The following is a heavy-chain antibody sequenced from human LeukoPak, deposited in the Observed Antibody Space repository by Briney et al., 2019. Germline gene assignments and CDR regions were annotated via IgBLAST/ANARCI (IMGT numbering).Heavy chain of an antibody. Sequence: ASVKVSCTSFEYTFTGYYMHWVRQAPGQGLEWMGWINPNSGGTNYAQKFQGRVTMTRDTSISTAYTELSRLRSDDTAVYYCARTTRYYYGSGSYYPHYYYYGMDVWGQGTTVTVSS. CDR1: EYTFTGYY. CDR2: INPNSGGT. CDR3: ARTTRYYYGSGSYYPHYYYYGMDV. J-gene: IGHJ6*02. V-gene: IGHV1-2*02. D-gene: IGHD3-10*01.